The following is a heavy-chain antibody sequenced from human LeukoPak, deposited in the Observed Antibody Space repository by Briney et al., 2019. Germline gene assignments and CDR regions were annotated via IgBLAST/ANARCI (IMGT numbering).Heavy chain of an antibody. CDR3: ATSFIAVAGTGEYFDL. CDR2: ISAYNGNT. D-gene: IGHD6-19*01. V-gene: IGHV1-18*04. Sequence: ASVKVSCKASGYTFTSYGISWVRQAHAQGLEWMGWISAYNGNTNYAQKLQGRVTMTTDTSTSTAYMELMSLRSDDTAVYYWATSFIAVAGTGEYFDLWGRGTLVTVSS. J-gene: IGHJ2*01. CDR1: GYTFTSYG.